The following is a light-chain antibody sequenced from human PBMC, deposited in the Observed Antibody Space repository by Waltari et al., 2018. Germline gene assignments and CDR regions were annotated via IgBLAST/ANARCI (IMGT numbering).Light chain of an antibody. Sequence: DIQMTQSPSSLSASVGDRVIITCRASQSISSYLNWYQQKPGQAPKPLIYGASSLQSGVPSRFSGSRSGTDFTLTISSLQPEDFAVYFCQQSSGSPWTFGQGTKVEIK. CDR3: QQSSGSPWT. J-gene: IGKJ1*01. CDR2: GAS. CDR1: QSISSY. V-gene: IGKV1-39*01.